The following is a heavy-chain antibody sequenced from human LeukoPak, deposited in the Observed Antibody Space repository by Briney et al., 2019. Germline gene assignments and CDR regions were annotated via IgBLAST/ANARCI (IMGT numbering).Heavy chain of an antibody. J-gene: IGHJ3*02. Sequence: PGGSLRLSCAASGFTVSSNYMSWVRQAPGNGLEWVSVIYSGGSTYYADSVKGRFTISSDNSKNTLSLQTNSLRAEDTAVYYCARVRPGGGYYDILTGSDDAFDIWGQGTMVTVSS. CDR1: GFTVSSNY. CDR2: IYSGGST. D-gene: IGHD3-9*01. V-gene: IGHV3-53*01. CDR3: ARVRPGGGYYDILTGSDDAFDI.